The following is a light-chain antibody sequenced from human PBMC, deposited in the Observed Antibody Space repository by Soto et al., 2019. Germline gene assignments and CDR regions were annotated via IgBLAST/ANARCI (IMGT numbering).Light chain of an antibody. V-gene: IGKV3-20*01. CDR1: HSVSSNY. Sequence: PGASATLSCRASHSVSSNYLAWYQQKPGQTPKFLIYRASTRATGIPDRFSGSGSGTDFTLTISRLEAEDFAVYYCQQYGSSPLTFGGGTKVDIK. J-gene: IGKJ4*01. CDR3: QQYGSSPLT. CDR2: RAS.